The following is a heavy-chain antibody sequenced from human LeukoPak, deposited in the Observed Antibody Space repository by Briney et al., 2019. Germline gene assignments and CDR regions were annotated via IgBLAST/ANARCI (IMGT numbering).Heavy chain of an antibody. J-gene: IGHJ5*02. CDR3: ARAGGGSRGNWFDP. D-gene: IGHD2-15*01. CDR2: SYSGGST. CDR1: GFTVSTND. Sequence: GGSLRLSCAASGFTVSTNDMSWVRQAPGKGLEWVSVSYSGGSTYYADSVKGRFTFSRDNSKNTLYLQMNSLRAEDTAVYYCARAGGGSRGNWFDPWGQGTLVTVSS. V-gene: IGHV3-66*01.